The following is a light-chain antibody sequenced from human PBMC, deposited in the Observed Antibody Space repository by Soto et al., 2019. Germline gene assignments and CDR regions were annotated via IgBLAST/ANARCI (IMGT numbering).Light chain of an antibody. J-gene: IGKJ3*01. V-gene: IGKV1-39*01. CDR3: LQTYTRTFA. CDR2: AAS. CDR1: QGISVF. Sequence: DMQMTQSPSSLSASVGDTVTIDCRTSQGISVFLNWYRQKPGRAPELLIYAASNLHTGVSSRFSGAGSGANCTLTITSLQPDDYATYYCLQTYTRTFAFGPGN.